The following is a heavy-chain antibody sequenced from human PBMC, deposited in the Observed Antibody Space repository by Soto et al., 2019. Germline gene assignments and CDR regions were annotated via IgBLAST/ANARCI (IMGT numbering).Heavy chain of an antibody. D-gene: IGHD3-22*01. Sequence: QVQLVESGGGVVQPGRSLRLSCAASGFTFSSYGMHWVRQAPGKGLEWVAVIWYDGSNKYYADSVKGGLTISRDNSKNTLYLQMNSLRAEDTAVYYCARNSYHYDSSGQLGMDVWGQGTTVTVSS. CDR1: GFTFSSYG. CDR3: ARNSYHYDSSGQLGMDV. CDR2: IWYDGSNK. J-gene: IGHJ6*02. V-gene: IGHV3-33*01.